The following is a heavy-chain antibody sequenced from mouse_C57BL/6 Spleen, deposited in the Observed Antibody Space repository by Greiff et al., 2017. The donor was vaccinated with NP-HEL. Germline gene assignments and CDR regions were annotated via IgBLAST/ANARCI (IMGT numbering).Heavy chain of an antibody. Sequence: EVQLVESEGGLVQPGSSMKLSCTASGFTFSDYYMAWVRQVPEKGLEWVANINYDGSSTYYLDSLKSRFIISRDNAKNILYLQMSSLKSEDTATYYCARDNYSNYDWYFDVWGTGTTVTVSS. D-gene: IGHD2-5*01. J-gene: IGHJ1*03. CDR2: INYDGSST. V-gene: IGHV5-16*01. CDR1: GFTFSDYY. CDR3: ARDNYSNYDWYFDV.